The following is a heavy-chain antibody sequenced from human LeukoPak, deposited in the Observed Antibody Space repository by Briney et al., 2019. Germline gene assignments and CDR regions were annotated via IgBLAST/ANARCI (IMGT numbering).Heavy chain of an antibody. J-gene: IGHJ4*02. CDR2: INPNSGGT. V-gene: IGHV1-2*04. D-gene: IGHD3-22*01. Sequence: WASVKVSCKASGYTFTGYYMHWVRQAPGQGLEWMGWINPNSGGTNYAQKFQGWVTMTRDTSISTAYMELSKLRSDDTAVYYCASRPVINHYYDTPYYFDYWGQGTLVTVSS. CDR3: ASRPVINHYYDTPYYFDY. CDR1: GYTFTGYY.